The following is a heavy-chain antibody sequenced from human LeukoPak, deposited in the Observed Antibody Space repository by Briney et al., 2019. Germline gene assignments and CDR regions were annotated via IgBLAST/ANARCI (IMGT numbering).Heavy chain of an antibody. Sequence: SETLSLTCTVSGGSISSSSYYWGWIRQPPGKGLEWIGSIYYSGSTYYNPPLKSRVTISVDTSKNQFSLKLSSVTAADTAVYYCARKNHVEMATFYYFDYWGQGTLVTVSS. D-gene: IGHD5-24*01. CDR1: GGSISSSSYY. J-gene: IGHJ4*02. V-gene: IGHV4-39*07. CDR2: IYYSGST. CDR3: ARKNHVEMATFYYFDY.